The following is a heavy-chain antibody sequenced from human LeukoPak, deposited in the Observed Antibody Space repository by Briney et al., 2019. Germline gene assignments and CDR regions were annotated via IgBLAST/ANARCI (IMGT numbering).Heavy chain of an antibody. V-gene: IGHV3-66*02. Sequence: GGSLRLSCAASGFTFSSYAMSWVRQAPGKGLEWVSIIYSGGNTYYADSVKGRFTISRDNSKNTLYLQMNSLRAEDTAVYYCARVDILTGYYYLDYWGQGTLVTVSS. CDR3: ARVDILTGYYYLDY. J-gene: IGHJ4*02. D-gene: IGHD3-9*01. CDR1: GFTFSSYA. CDR2: IYSGGNT.